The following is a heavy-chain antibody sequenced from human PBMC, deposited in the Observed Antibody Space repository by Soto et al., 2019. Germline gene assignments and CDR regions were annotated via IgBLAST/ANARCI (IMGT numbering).Heavy chain of an antibody. J-gene: IGHJ4*02. D-gene: IGHD1-26*01. V-gene: IGHV3-23*01. CDR3: AKEGVTVGTSYLDN. CDR1: GFTFNRHA. CDR2: ISDRGDSR. Sequence: EVQLLESGGGLVQPGGSLRLSCVGSGFTFNRHAMNWVRQAPGKGLEWVSSISDRGDSRYYADSVKGRFTISRGNSKNTLYLQMNGLAAEDTAAYYCAKEGVTVGTSYLDNWAQGTLVTVSS.